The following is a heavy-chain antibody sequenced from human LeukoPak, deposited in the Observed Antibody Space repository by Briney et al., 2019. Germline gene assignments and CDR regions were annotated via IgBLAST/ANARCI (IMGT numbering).Heavy chain of an antibody. CDR2: IYHSGST. CDR1: GGSISSSNW. Sequence: PSETLSLTCAVSGGSISSSNWWSWVRQPPGKGLEWIGEIYHSGSTNYNPSLKSRVTISVDKSKNQFSLKLSSVIAADTAVYYCARVSSGATTVDYWGQGTLVTVSS. CDR3: ARVSSGATTVDY. V-gene: IGHV4-4*02. D-gene: IGHD1-26*01. J-gene: IGHJ4*02.